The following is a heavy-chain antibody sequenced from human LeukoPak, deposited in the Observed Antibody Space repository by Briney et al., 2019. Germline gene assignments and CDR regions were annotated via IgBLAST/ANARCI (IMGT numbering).Heavy chain of an antibody. Sequence: SETLSLTCTVSSGSLSSSYWNWIRQLPGKGPEWIGFIYYSGSTNYNPSLKSRVTISLDTSRNQFSLWLSSVTAADTAVYYCARSYYGSEFDYWGQGTLITVSS. D-gene: IGHD3-10*01. V-gene: IGHV4-59*08. J-gene: IGHJ4*02. CDR1: SGSLSSSY. CDR2: IYYSGST. CDR3: ARSYYGSEFDY.